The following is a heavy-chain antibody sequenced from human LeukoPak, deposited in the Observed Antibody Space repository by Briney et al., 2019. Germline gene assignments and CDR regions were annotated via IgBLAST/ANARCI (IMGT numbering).Heavy chain of an antibody. CDR3: AKGRGPAAVAPDY. Sequence: PGGSLRLSCAASGFTFSSYSMHWVRQAPGKGLEWVAVISYDGSNKYYADSVKGRFTISRDNSKNTLYLQMNSLRAGDTAVYYCAKGRGPAAVAPDYWGQGTLVTVSS. D-gene: IGHD2-2*01. J-gene: IGHJ4*02. CDR2: ISYDGSNK. V-gene: IGHV3-30*04. CDR1: GFTFSSYS.